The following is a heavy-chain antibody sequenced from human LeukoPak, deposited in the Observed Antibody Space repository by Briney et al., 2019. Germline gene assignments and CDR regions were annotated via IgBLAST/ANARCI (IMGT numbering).Heavy chain of an antibody. CDR1: GDSVSSNSGA. Sequence: SQTLSLTCGISGDSVSSNSGAWNWIRQSTSRGLEYLGRTYYRSHWYNDYAPSVKSRISITSDTSKNQFSLRLNSVTPEDAAVYYCARGLYTTGWAFQYWGQGVLVAVSS. CDR2: TYYRSHWYN. CDR3: ARGLYTTGWAFQY. J-gene: IGHJ4*02. D-gene: IGHD6-19*01. V-gene: IGHV6-1*01.